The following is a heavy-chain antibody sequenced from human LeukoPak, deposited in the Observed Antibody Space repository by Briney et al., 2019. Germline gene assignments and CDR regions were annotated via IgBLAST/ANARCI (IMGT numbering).Heavy chain of an antibody. J-gene: IGHJ4*02. V-gene: IGHV3-23*01. CDR1: GFTFSSYA. D-gene: IGHD2-8*01. CDR2: ISGSGGST. Sequence: GGSLRLSCAASGFTFSSYAMSWVRQAPGKGLEWVSAISGSGGSTYYADSVKGRFTISRDNSKNTLYLQMNSLRAEDTAVCYCAKDPYCTNGVCFLFDYWGQGTLVTVSS. CDR3: AKDPYCTNGVCFLFDY.